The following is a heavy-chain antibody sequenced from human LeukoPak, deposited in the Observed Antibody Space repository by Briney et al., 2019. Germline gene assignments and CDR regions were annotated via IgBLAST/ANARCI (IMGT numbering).Heavy chain of an antibody. CDR1: GGSISSYY. Sequence: SETLSLTCTVSGGSISSYYWSWIRQPAGKGLEWIGRIYTSGSTNYNPSLKSRVTISVDTSKNQFSLKLSSVTAADTAVYYCARPLLTGYLTLVFDYWGQGTLVTVSS. V-gene: IGHV4-4*07. J-gene: IGHJ4*02. D-gene: IGHD3-9*01. CDR2: IYTSGST. CDR3: ARPLLTGYLTLVFDY.